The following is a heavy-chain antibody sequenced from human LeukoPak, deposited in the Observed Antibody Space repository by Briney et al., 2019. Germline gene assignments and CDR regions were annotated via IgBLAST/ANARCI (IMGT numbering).Heavy chain of an antibody. D-gene: IGHD3-22*01. CDR1: GDSISSSSHY. CDR3: ATTRYYYDSSGYYLDAFHI. V-gene: IGHV4-39*01. CDR2: IYYSGST. Sequence: SETLSLTCTVSGDSISSSSHYWGWIRQPPGKGLEWIGSIYYSGSTYYNPSLKSRVTISVDTSKNQFSLKLSSVTAADTAVYYCATTRYYYDSSGYYLDAFHIWGQGTMVTVSS. J-gene: IGHJ3*02.